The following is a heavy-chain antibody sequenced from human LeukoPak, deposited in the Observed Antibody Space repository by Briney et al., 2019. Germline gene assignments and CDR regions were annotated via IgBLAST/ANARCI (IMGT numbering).Heavy chain of an antibody. D-gene: IGHD3-22*01. V-gene: IGHV3-21*01. CDR3: ARDVVFYYYDSSGYFGAFDI. CDR2: ITSSSSYI. Sequence: PGGSLRLSCAASGFTFSSYSMTWVRRASGKGLEWVSSITSSSSYIHYAHSVKGRFTISRDNAKNSLYLQMNSLRAEDTAVYYCARDVVFYYYDSSGYFGAFDIWGQGTMVTVSS. CDR1: GFTFSSYS. J-gene: IGHJ3*02.